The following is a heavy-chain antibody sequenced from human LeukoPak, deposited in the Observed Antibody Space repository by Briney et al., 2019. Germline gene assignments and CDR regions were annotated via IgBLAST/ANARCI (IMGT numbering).Heavy chain of an antibody. CDR1: GFTFSSYW. V-gene: IGHV3-7*01. J-gene: IGHJ4*02. Sequence: GGSLRLSCAASGFTFSSYWMSWVRQAPGKGLEWVANINQDGSEEYYLDSVKGRFTISRDNAKNSVYLQMNSLRVEDTAVYYCACVTPDYWGQGTRVTVSS. D-gene: IGHD5/OR15-5a*01. CDR2: INQDGSEE. CDR3: ACVTPDY.